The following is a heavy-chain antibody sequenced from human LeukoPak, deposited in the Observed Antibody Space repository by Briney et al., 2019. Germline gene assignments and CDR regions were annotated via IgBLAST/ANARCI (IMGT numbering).Heavy chain of an antibody. CDR1: GGSISSGSYY. D-gene: IGHD6-13*01. CDR2: IYTSGST. Sequence: PSQTLSHTCTVSGGSISSGSYYWSWIRQPAGKGLEWIGRIYTSGSTNYNPSLKSRVTISVDTSKNQFSLKLSSVTAADTAVYYCARDNPIAAAVDYWGQGTLVTVSS. CDR3: ARDNPIAAAVDY. J-gene: IGHJ4*02. V-gene: IGHV4-61*02.